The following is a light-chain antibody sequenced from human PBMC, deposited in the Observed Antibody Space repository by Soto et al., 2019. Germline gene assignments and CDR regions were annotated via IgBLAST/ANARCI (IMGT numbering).Light chain of an antibody. CDR2: WAS. CDR1: QSILSTSNYNTF. J-gene: IGKJ2*01. Sequence: DIVMTQSPDSLAVSLGDRATINCKSSQSILSTSNYNTFLAWFQRKPGQPPRLLIYWASTRESGVPDRFSGSGSGTDFTLTISSLQPEDVAVYYCQQYYSPPYTFGQGTKLEIK. CDR3: QQYYSPPYT. V-gene: IGKV4-1*01.